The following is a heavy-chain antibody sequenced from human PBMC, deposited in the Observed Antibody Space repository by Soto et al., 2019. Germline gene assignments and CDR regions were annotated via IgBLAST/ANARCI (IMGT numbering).Heavy chain of an antibody. D-gene: IGHD3-3*01. CDR2: ISPSSDST. CDR1: EYTFTTFY. J-gene: IGHJ6*02. CDR3: ARHFGIVRNYYYNYGMDV. V-gene: IGHV1-46*01. Sequence: ASVKVSCKASEYTFTTFYIHWVRQTPGQGLEWMGMISPSSDSTTYAQRLQGRVTMTRDTSTSTAFMELRSLRSEDTAMYYCARHFGIVRNYYYNYGMDVWG.